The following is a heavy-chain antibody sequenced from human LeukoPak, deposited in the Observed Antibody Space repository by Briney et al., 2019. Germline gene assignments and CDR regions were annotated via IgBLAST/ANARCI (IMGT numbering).Heavy chain of an antibody. V-gene: IGHV1-2*02. CDR3: ARDQVYCSSTSCYTGDYYYYMDV. CDR2: INPNSGGA. J-gene: IGHJ6*03. CDR1: GYTFTGYY. Sequence: ASVKVSCKASGYTFTGYYMHWVRQAPGQGLEWMGWINPNSGGANYAQKFQGRVTMTRDTSISTAYMELSRLRSDDTAVYYCARDQVYCSSTSCYTGDYYYYMDVWGKGTTVTVSS. D-gene: IGHD2-2*02.